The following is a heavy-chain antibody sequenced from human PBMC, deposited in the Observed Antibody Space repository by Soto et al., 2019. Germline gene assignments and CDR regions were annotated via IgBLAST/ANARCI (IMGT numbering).Heavy chain of an antibody. D-gene: IGHD5-18*01. CDR2: ISNSGST. CDR1: GGSVTSDEDY. Sequence: SSETLSLTCTVSGGSVTSDEDYWSWIRQSPWKGLEWIGYISNSGSTGYNPSLKTRLSMSVDRSKNQFTLRLTSVTAADTAVYFCATESGSSYGYFDDWGEGXQVTVYS. CDR3: ATESGSSYGYFDD. J-gene: IGHJ4*02. V-gene: IGHV4-30-4*01.